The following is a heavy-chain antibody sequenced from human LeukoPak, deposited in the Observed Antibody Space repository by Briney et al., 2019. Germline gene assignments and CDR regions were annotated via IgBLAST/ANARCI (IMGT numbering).Heavy chain of an antibody. D-gene: IGHD3-22*01. Sequence: SETLSLTCTVSGSSISSYYWSWIRQPAGKGLEWIGRIYTSGSTNYNPSLKSRVTMSVDTSKNQFSLKLSSVTAADTAVYYCASSNPVYYYDSSGYHFRYWGQGTLVTVSS. CDR2: IYTSGST. CDR3: ASSNPVYYYDSSGYHFRY. V-gene: IGHV4-4*07. CDR1: GSSISSYY. J-gene: IGHJ4*02.